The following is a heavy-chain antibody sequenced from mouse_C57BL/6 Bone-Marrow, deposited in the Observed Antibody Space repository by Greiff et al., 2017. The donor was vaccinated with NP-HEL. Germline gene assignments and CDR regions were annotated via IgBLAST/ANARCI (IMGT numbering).Heavy chain of an antibody. D-gene: IGHD2-2*01. CDR2: IDPENGDT. V-gene: IGHV14-4*01. Sequence: EVQLQQSGAELVRPGASVKLSCTASGFNIKDDYMHWVKQRPEQGLEWIGRIDPENGDTEYASKFQGKATITADTSSNTAYLQLSSLTSEDTAVYYCTTFWFPGWFAYWGQGTLVTVSA. CDR3: TTFWFPGWFAY. J-gene: IGHJ3*01. CDR1: GFNIKDDY.